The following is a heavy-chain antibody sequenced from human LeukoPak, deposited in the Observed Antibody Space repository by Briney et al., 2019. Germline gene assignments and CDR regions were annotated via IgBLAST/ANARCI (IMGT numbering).Heavy chain of an antibody. CDR1: GYSFTSYW. J-gene: IGHJ4*02. CDR2: IYSGDADT. V-gene: IGHV5-51*01. CDR3: ARSATIIGGFDY. D-gene: IGHD3-10*01. Sequence: GESLKISCKGSGYSFTSYWIGWVRQMPGKGLEWLGIIYSGDADTRYSPSFQGQVTISADRSISTAYLQWSSLKASDTAMYYCARSATIIGGFDYWGRGTLVTVSS.